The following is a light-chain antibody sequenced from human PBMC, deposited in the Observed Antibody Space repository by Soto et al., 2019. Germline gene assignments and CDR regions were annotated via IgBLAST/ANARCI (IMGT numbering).Light chain of an antibody. Sequence: QSVLTQPPSASGTPGQRVTISCSTSSSNLGDNTVNWYQHVPGTAPKLLIYSYDQRPSGVPDRFSGSGSGTSASLAISGLQSEDEADYYCAAWDATLDGYVFGTGTKLTVL. CDR1: SSNLGDNT. V-gene: IGLV1-44*01. J-gene: IGLJ1*01. CDR3: AAWDATLDGYV. CDR2: SYD.